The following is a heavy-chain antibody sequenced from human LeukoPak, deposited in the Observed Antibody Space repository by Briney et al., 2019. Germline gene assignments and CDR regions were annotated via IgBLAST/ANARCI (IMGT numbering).Heavy chain of an antibody. CDR1: GFTFSSYS. CDR2: ISSSSSTI. CDR3: ARDQVPAAIGGYYFDY. Sequence: GGSLRLSRAASGFTFSSYSMNWVRQAPGKGLEWVSYISSSSSTIYYADSVKGRFTISRDNAKNSLYLQMNSLRAEDTAVCYCARDQVPAAIGGYYFDYWGQGTLVTVSS. D-gene: IGHD2-2*02. J-gene: IGHJ4*02. V-gene: IGHV3-48*01.